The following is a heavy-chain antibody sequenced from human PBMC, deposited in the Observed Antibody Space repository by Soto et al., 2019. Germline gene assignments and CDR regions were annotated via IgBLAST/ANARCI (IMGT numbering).Heavy chain of an antibody. CDR1: GFTFSSYG. J-gene: IGHJ4*02. Sequence: QVQLVESGGGVVQPGRSLRLSCAASGFTFSSYGMHWVRQAPGKGLEWVAVISYDGSNKYYADSVKGRFTISRDNSKNTLYLQMNSPRAEDTAVYYCAKNPPYSSGPPGDYWGQGTLVTVSS. V-gene: IGHV3-30*18. CDR2: ISYDGSNK. CDR3: AKNPPYSSGPPGDY. D-gene: IGHD6-19*01.